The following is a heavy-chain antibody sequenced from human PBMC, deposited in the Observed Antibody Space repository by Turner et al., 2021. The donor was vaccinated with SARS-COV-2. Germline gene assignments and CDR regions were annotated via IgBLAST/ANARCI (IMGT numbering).Heavy chain of an antibody. CDR1: GFTFSSYE. D-gene: IGHD2-21*01. V-gene: IGHV3-48*03. CDR3: ARAPGGIPFDY. J-gene: IGHJ4*02. Sequence: EVQLVESGGGLVQPGGSLRLSCAASGFTFSSYEMNWVRQAPGKGLEWFSYIVSSGSSIYYADSVKGRFTISRDNAKNSLYLQMNSLRVEDTAVYYCARAPGGIPFDYWGQGTLVTVSS. CDR2: IVSSGSSI.